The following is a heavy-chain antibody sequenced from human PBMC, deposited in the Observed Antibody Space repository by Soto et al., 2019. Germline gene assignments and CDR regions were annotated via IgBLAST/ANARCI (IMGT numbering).Heavy chain of an antibody. CDR3: ARIPDR. Sequence: PSETLSLTCTVSGGSISGYYWSWLRQPPGKGLEWIGYIYSIGSTNYNPSLKSRVTISVDRSKNQFSLKLSSVTAADTAVYYCARIPDRWGQGTLVTVSS. J-gene: IGHJ5*02. D-gene: IGHD2-2*01. CDR2: IYSIGST. V-gene: IGHV4-59*12. CDR1: GGSISGYY.